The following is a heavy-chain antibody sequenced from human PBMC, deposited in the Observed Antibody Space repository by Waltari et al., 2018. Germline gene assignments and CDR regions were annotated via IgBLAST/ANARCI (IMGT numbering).Heavy chain of an antibody. J-gene: IGHJ4*02. CDR3: VRDRTTVAARPGDY. CDR1: GYIFINYY. CDR2: GNPATGNA. D-gene: IGHD6-6*01. Sequence: QVVLVQSGAEVKKPGASVKVSCKASGYIFINYYLHWVRQAPGQGPEWMGGGNPATGNANYAHKFRGRVTMTWDTSSNTAFMDLSDLKSDDTAVYYCVRDRTTVAARPGDYWGQGTLVTVSS. V-gene: IGHV1-2*07.